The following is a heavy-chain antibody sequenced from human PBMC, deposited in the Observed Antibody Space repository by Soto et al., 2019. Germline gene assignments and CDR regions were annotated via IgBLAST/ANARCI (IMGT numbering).Heavy chain of an antibody. Sequence: GGSLRLSCAASGFTFSSYGMHWVRQAPGKGLEWVAVIWYDGSNKYYADSVKGRFTISRDNSKNTLYLQMNSLRAEDTAVYYCARDPTYCSGGSCYDRKAIDYWGQGTLVTVSS. CDR1: GFTFSSYG. V-gene: IGHV3-33*01. CDR3: ARDPTYCSGGSCYDRKAIDY. D-gene: IGHD2-15*01. CDR2: IWYDGSNK. J-gene: IGHJ4*02.